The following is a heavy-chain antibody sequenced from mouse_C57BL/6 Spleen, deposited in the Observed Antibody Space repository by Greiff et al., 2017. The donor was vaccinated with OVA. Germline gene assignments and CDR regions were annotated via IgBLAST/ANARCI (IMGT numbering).Heavy chain of an antibody. V-gene: IGHV1-52*01. J-gene: IGHJ1*03. CDR1: GYTFTSYW. CDR2: IDPSDSET. Sequence: VQLQQPGAELVRPGSSVKLSCKASGYTFTSYWMHWVKQRPIQGLEWIGNIDPSDSETHYNQKFKDKATLTVDKSSSTAYMPLSSLTSEDSAVYYCARGNYYGSSCWYFDVWGTGTTVTVSS. CDR3: ARGNYYGSSCWYFDV. D-gene: IGHD1-1*01.